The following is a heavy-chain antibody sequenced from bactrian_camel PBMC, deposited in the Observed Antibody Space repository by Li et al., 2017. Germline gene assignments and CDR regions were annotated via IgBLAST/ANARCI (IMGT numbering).Heavy chain of an antibody. CDR2: INSGGGST. J-gene: IGHJ6*01. CDR1: GFTFSSYD. D-gene: IGHD3*01. CDR3: AAGPRGSAS. Sequence: VQLVESGGGLVQPGGSLRLSCAASGFTFSSYDMSWVRQAPGKGLEWGSAINSGGGSTYYADSVKGRFTMFRDNRKNTLYLQMNSLKPEDTAMYHCAAGPRGSASWGQGTQVTVS. V-gene: IGHV3S40*01.